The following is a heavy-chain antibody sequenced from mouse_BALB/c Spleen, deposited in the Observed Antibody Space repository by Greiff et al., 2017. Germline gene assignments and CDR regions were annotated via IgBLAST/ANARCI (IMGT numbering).Heavy chain of an antibody. CDR1: GYTFTSYW. J-gene: IGHJ3*01. D-gene: IGHD2-13*01. V-gene: IGHV1-7*01. CDR2: INPSTGYT. Sequence: VQLQQSGAELAKPGASVKMSCKASGYTFTSYWMHWVNQRPGQGLEWIGYINPSTGYTEYNQKFKDKATLTADKSTSTAYMQLSSLTSEDSAVYYCARWGLSGWFAYWGQGTLVTVSA. CDR3: ARWGLSGWFAY.